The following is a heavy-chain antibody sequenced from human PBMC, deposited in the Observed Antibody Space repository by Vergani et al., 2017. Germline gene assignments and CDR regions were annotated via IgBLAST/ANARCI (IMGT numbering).Heavy chain of an antibody. CDR3: ARETRSITMVRGVIIGWFDP. Sequence: QVQLQESGPGLVKPSQTLSLTCTVSGGSISSGSYYWSWIRQPAGKGLEWIGRIYTSGSTNYNPSLKSRVTISVDTSKNQFSLKLSSVTAADTAVYYCARETRSITMVRGVIIGWFDPWGQGTLVTVSS. D-gene: IGHD3-10*01. CDR2: IYTSGST. V-gene: IGHV4-61*02. CDR1: GGSISSGSYY. J-gene: IGHJ5*02.